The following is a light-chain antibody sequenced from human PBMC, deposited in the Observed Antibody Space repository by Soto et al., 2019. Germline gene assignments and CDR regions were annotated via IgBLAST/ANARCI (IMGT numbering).Light chain of an antibody. CDR2: GAS. CDR1: QSVSTTY. V-gene: IGKV3-20*01. CDR3: QQYGSSPRT. J-gene: IGKJ1*01. Sequence: EIVLTQSPGTLSLSPGERATLSCRASQSVSTTYLAWYQQKPGQAPRLLIYGASSRATGIPDRFSGSGSGTEFTLTVSRLEPEDFAVYYWQQYGSSPRTFGQGTKVEIK.